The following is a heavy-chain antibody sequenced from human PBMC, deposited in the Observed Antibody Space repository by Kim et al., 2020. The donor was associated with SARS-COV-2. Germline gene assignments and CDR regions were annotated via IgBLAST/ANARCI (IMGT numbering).Heavy chain of an antibody. CDR1: GGSISSSY. D-gene: IGHD3-9*01. Sequence: SETLSLTCTVSGGSISSSYWSWIRQPPGKGLEWIGHIYYSGSASYNPSLRSRVTISVDTSKNLFSLRLPSVTAADTAVYYCARGAASYYDISFDPWGQGTLVTVSS. CDR2: IYYSGSA. CDR3: ARGAASYYDISFDP. J-gene: IGHJ5*02. V-gene: IGHV4-59*08.